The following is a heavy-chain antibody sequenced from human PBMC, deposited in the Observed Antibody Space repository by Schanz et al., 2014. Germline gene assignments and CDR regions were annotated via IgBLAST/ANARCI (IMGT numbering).Heavy chain of an antibody. D-gene: IGHD6-13*01. CDR2: ISGTTTYT. V-gene: IGHV3-21*05. J-gene: IGHJ4*01. CDR3: AREQIMAAAGLVDY. CDR1: EFTFSSYK. Sequence: VQLVESGGGLVKPGGSLRLSCEASEFTFSSYKMNWVRQAPGKGLEWVSYISGTTTYTNYADSVKGRFTISRDNAKNSLYLQMNSLRAEDTAVYYCAREQIMAAAGLVDYWGHGTLVTVSS.